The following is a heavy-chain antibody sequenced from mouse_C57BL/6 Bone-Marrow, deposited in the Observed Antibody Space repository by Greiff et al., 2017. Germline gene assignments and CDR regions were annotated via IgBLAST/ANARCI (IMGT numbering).Heavy chain of an antibody. CDR2: IRNKANNHAT. CDR1: GFTFSDAW. Sequence: EVQLQESGGGLVQPGGSMKLSCAASGFTFSDAWMDWVRQSPEQGLEWVAEIRNKANNHATYYAESVKGRFTISRDDSKSSVYLQMNSLRAEDTGIYYCAYYSNAGFAYWGQGTLVTVSA. J-gene: IGHJ3*01. CDR3: AYYSNAGFAY. D-gene: IGHD2-5*01. V-gene: IGHV6-6*01.